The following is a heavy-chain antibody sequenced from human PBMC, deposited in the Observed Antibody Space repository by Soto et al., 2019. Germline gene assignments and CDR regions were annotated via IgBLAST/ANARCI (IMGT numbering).Heavy chain of an antibody. CDR3: AGDQPGGEECDL. CDR2: ISTSGPTI. D-gene: IGHD3-16*01. J-gene: IGHJ2*01. Sequence: EVQLVESGGGLVQPGGSLRVSCAASGFNFNSYGMNWVRQAPGKGLEWVSYISTSGPTIYYEDSVKGRFSISRDNAKSSLCLQMNSMRAEVTAVYYCAGDQPGGEECDLWCRVTLVAVAS. CDR1: GFNFNSYG. V-gene: IGHV3-48*03.